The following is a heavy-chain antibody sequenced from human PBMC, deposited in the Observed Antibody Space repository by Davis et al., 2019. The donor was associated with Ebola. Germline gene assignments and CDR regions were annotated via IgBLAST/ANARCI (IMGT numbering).Heavy chain of an antibody. D-gene: IGHD3-10*01. CDR1: GGSFSGYY. Sequence: SETLSLTCAVYGGSFSGYYWSWIRQPPGKGLEWIGEINHSGSTNYNPSLKSRVTISVDTSKNQFSLKLSSVTAADTAVYYCARARVIGSGSYYYYYYGMDVWGQGTTVTVSS. V-gene: IGHV4-34*01. J-gene: IGHJ6*02. CDR2: INHSGST. CDR3: ARARVIGSGSYYYYYYGMDV.